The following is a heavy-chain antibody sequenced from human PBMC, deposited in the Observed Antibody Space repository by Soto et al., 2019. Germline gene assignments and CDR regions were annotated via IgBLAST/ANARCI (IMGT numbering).Heavy chain of an antibody. D-gene: IGHD3-10*01. J-gene: IGHJ4*02. CDR2: VNPILSMS. CDR3: ENNYGWRDRAFDS. Sequence: QVQLVQSGAEVKSAGSSVKVSCKASGDTFNFYSINWVRQAPGLGLEWVGRVNPILSMSNYAQRFQGRVTMTADKSTGTAYMELRSLRSEDTAIYYCENNYGWRDRAFDSWRQGALVTVSS. CDR1: GDTFNFYS. V-gene: IGHV1-69*02.